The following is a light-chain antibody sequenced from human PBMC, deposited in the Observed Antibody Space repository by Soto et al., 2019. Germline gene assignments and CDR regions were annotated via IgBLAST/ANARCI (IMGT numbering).Light chain of an antibody. V-gene: IGKV1-27*01. CDR2: AAS. Sequence: DIQRTESPWARSASVGDRVTITCRASLPISNYLAWYQQKPGKIPNLLIYAASTLQAGVPSRFSRSGSGTDFTLTISSLQPEHAAAQSCQQYNNAPLTSGGGTKVEIK. CDR3: QQYNNAPLT. CDR1: LPISNY. J-gene: IGKJ4*01.